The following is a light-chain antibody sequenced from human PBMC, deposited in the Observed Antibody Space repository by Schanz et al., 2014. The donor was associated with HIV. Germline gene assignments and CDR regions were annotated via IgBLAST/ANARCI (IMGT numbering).Light chain of an antibody. V-gene: IGLV2-14*03. CDR1: SSDVGGYNY. J-gene: IGLJ3*02. CDR3: SSYAGSSTVV. Sequence: QSALTQPASVSGSPGQSITISCTGTSSDVGGYNYVSWYQQHPGKAPKLMIYDVSYRPSGVPNRFSGSKSGNTASLTVSGLQADDEADYYCSSYAGSSTVVFGGGTKLTVL. CDR2: DVS.